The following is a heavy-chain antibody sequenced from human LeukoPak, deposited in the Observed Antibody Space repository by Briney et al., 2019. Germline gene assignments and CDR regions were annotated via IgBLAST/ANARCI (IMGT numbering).Heavy chain of an antibody. CDR3: ARGVSIPTTPKFDY. Sequence: SETLSLTCTVSGGSISSGSYYWSWIRQPAGKGLEWIGRIYTSGSTNYNPSLKSRVTISVDTSKNQFSLKLSSVTAADTAVYYCARGVSIPTTPKFDYWGQGTLVTVSS. CDR2: IYTSGST. CDR1: GGSISSGSYY. V-gene: IGHV4-61*02. D-gene: IGHD2-15*01. J-gene: IGHJ4*02.